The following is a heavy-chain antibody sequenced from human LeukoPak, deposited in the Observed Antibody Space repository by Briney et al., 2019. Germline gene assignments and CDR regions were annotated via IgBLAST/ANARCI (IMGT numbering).Heavy chain of an antibody. D-gene: IGHD1-26*01. J-gene: IGHJ4*02. Sequence: ASVKVSCKASGYTFTGYYMHWVRQAPGQGLEWMGWINPNSGGTNYAQKFQGRVTMTRDTSISTAYMELSRLRSDDTAVYCCARDPSSSGSYSYYFDYWGQGTLVTVSS. V-gene: IGHV1-2*02. CDR1: GYTFTGYY. CDR2: INPNSGGT. CDR3: ARDPSSSGSYSYYFDY.